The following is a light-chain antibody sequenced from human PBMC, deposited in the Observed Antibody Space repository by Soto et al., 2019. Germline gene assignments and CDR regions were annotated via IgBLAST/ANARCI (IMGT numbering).Light chain of an antibody. CDR3: QHYNDWPT. V-gene: IGKV3-15*01. J-gene: IGKJ1*01. CDR1: QSVSSN. Sequence: TTQSPSTVSMSLGERATLSCRASQSVSSNLAWYQQKPGQAPRLLIYGASTRATGIPARFSGSGSGTEFPLTISSMKSEYFAVYYCQHYNDWPTFGQGTKVDIK. CDR2: GAS.